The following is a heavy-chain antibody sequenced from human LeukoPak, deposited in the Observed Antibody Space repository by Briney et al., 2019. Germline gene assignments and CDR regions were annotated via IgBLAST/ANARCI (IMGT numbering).Heavy chain of an antibody. CDR3: AKDKCGAYCGGD. D-gene: IGHD2-21*01. J-gene: IGHJ4*02. Sequence: GGSLRLSCAGAGFTFSVYAMSWVRQAPGKGLEWASSISNSGSNTHYADSVKGRFTISRDNSKNTLYLQMNSLRAEDTAVYYCAKDKCGAYCGGDWGQGTLVTVSS. CDR1: GFTFSVYA. V-gene: IGHV3-23*01. CDR2: ISNSGSNT.